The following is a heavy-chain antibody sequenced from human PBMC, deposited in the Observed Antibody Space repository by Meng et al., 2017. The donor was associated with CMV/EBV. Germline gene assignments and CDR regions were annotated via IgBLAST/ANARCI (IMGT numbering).Heavy chain of an antibody. CDR1: GGTFSSCA. V-gene: IGHV1-69*12. CDR2: IIPIFGTA. J-gene: IGHJ5*02. D-gene: IGHD1-26*01. Sequence: QGPLLLLGAAGETPGSSVKVSCKASGGTFSSCAIRWVRQAPGQGLEWRGGIIPIFGTANYAQKFQGRVTITADESTSTAYMELSSLRSEDMAVYYCEQGYTGPWGQGTLVTVSS. CDR3: EQGYTGP.